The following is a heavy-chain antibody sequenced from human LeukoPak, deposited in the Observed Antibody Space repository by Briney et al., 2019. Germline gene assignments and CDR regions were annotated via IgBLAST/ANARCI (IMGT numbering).Heavy chain of an antibody. V-gene: IGHV4-4*07. Sequence: SETLSLTCTVSGGSISSYYWSWIRQPAGKGLEWIGRIYTSGSTNYNPSLKSRVTMSVDTSKNQFSLKLSSVTAADTAVYYCARDSVIRHYYDSSGPGGWFDPWGQGTLVTVSS. D-gene: IGHD3-22*01. CDR3: ARDSVIRHYYDSSGPGGWFDP. J-gene: IGHJ5*02. CDR2: IYTSGST. CDR1: GGSISSYY.